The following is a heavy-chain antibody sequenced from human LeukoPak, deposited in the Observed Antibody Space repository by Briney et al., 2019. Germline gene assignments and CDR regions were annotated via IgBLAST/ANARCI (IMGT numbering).Heavy chain of an antibody. J-gene: IGHJ5*02. Sequence: GGSLRLSCAASGFAFSSYSMNWVRQAPGKGLEWVSYISSSSSTIYYADSVKGRFTISRDNAKNSLYLQMNSLRAEDTAVYYRARPLIARQGVAPWGQGTLVTVSS. D-gene: IGHD2-21*01. CDR3: ARPLIARQGVAP. CDR2: ISSSSSTI. V-gene: IGHV3-48*01. CDR1: GFAFSSYS.